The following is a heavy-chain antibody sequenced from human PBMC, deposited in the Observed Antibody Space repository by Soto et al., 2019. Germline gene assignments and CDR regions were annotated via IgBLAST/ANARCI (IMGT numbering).Heavy chain of an antibody. Sequence: PSETLSLTCAVYGGSFSGYYWSWIRQPPGKGLEWIGEINHSGSTNYNPSLKSRVTISVDTSKNQFSLKLSSVTAADTAVYYCARGGIAMAGNVGNWFDPRGQRTPVTVSS. J-gene: IGHJ5*02. CDR3: ARGGIAMAGNVGNWFDP. CDR2: INHSGST. V-gene: IGHV4-34*01. D-gene: IGHD6-19*01. CDR1: GGSFSGYY.